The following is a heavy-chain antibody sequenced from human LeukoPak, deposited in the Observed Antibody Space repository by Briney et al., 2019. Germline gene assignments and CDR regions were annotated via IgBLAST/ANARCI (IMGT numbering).Heavy chain of an antibody. J-gene: IGHJ3*02. CDR2: IYPGDSDT. D-gene: IGHD6-19*01. CDR3: ARRWAGDAFDI. V-gene: IGHV5-51*01. CDR1: GYTFTNYW. Sequence: GESLKISCQGSGYTFTNYWIGWVRQMPGKGLEWMGIIYPGDSDTRYSPSFQGKVTISADKSISTAYLQWSSLKASDIAMYYCARRWAGDAFDIWGQGTMVTVS.